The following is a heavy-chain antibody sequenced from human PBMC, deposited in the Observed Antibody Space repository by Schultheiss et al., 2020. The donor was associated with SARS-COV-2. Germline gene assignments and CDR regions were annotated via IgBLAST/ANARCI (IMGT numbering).Heavy chain of an antibody. CDR3: ANGGVTTLSRRTLEF. J-gene: IGHJ4*02. Sequence: GGSLRLSCAASGFTFSGYSMNWVRQAPGKGLEWVSAISGSGGSTYYADSVKGRFTISRDNSKNTLYLQMNSLRAEDTAVYYCANGGVTTLSRRTLEFWGQGTLVTVSS. CDR2: ISGSGGST. V-gene: IGHV3-23*01. D-gene: IGHD2-15*01. CDR1: GFTFSGYS.